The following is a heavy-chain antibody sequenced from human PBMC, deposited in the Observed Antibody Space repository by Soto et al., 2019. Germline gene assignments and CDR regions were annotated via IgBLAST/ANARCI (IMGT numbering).Heavy chain of an antibody. V-gene: IGHV1-2*02. CDR3: ARVTGEWLRLPLGY. D-gene: IGHD5-12*01. Sequence: ASVKVSCKGSGYTFIGYYIHWVRQAPGQGLEWMGWINPNSGGTNYAQKFQGRVTMTRDTSISTAYMELSRLRSDDTAVYYCARVTGEWLRLPLGYWGQGTLVTVSS. CDR2: INPNSGGT. J-gene: IGHJ4*02. CDR1: GYTFIGYY.